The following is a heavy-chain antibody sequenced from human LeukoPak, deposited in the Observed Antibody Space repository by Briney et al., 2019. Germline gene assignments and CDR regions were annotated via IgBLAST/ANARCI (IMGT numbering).Heavy chain of an antibody. J-gene: IGHJ5*01. CDR1: GHTFTGYY. V-gene: IGHV1-46*01. CDR3: AVDPYYYDSGWFDF. Sequence: VASVKVSCKASGHTFTGYYMHWVRQAPGQGLEWMGVINPTGSSTNYAEKFQGRVTMTRDTSTSTAYMELSSLKSEDTAVYYCAVDPYYYDSGWFDFWGQGTLVIVSS. D-gene: IGHD3-22*01. CDR2: INPTGSST.